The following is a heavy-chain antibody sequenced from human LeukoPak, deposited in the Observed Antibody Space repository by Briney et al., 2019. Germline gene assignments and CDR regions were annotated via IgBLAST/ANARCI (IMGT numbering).Heavy chain of an antibody. CDR2: ISWNSGSI. D-gene: IGHD3-10*01. V-gene: IGHV3-9*01. Sequence: SRSLRLSCAASGFTFDDYAMHWVRQAPGKGLEWVSGISWNSGSIGYADSVKGRFTISRDNAKNSLYLQMNSLRAEDTALYYCAKGSITMVRGKGSYFDYWGQGTLVTVSS. CDR3: AKGSITMVRGKGSYFDY. J-gene: IGHJ4*02. CDR1: GFTFDDYA.